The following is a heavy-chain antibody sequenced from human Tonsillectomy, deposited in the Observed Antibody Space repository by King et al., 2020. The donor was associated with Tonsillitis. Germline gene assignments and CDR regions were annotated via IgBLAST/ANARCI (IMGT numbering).Heavy chain of an antibody. D-gene: IGHD6-19*01. V-gene: IGHV4-39*01. CDR3: ARQPTAVAGTGAFDI. CDR1: GGSISSSSYY. J-gene: IGHJ3*02. Sequence: QLQESGPGLVKPSETLSLTCTVSGGSISSSSYYWGWIRQPPGQGLEWIGSIYYSGSTYYNPSLKSRVTISVDTSKNQFSLKLSSVTAADTAVYYCARQPTAVAGTGAFDIWGQGTMVTVSS. CDR2: IYYSGST.